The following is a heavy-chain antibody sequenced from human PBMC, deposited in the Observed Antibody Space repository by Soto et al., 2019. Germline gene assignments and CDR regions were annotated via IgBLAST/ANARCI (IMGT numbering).Heavy chain of an antibody. J-gene: IGHJ3*02. CDR3: ARAENSYGWEAFDI. CDR1: GYTFTGYY. Sequence: QVQLVQSGAEVKKPGASVKVSCKASGYTFTGYYMHWVRQAPGQGLEWMGWINPNSGGTNYAQKFQGWVTMTRDTXXSXXXXXXXXXRSDDTAVYYCARAENSYGWEAFDIWGQGTMVTVSS. V-gene: IGHV1-2*04. D-gene: IGHD5-18*01. CDR2: INPNSGGT.